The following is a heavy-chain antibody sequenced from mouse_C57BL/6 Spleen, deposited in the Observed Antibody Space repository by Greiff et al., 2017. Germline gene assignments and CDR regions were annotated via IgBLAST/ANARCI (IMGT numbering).Heavy chain of an antibody. V-gene: IGHV2-3*01. J-gene: IGHJ2*01. CDR3: AKGNYDGSSLDY. D-gene: IGHD1-1*01. Sequence: VQLQESGPGLVEPSQCLSITCPVSGFSLTSYGVSWVRQPPGKGLEWVGVIWGDGSTNYHSALLSRMSISTDNSQSQVFLKLNSLQTDDTATYYCAKGNYDGSSLDYWGQGTTLTVSS. CDR2: IWGDGST. CDR1: GFSLTSYG.